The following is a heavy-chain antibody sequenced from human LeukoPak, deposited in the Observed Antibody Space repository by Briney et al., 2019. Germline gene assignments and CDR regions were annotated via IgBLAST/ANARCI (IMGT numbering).Heavy chain of an antibody. V-gene: IGHV3-74*01. CDR1: GFTFSSYW. CDR3: VGQYGGSFFY. Sequence: GGSLRLSCAASGFTFSSYWMHWVRQAPGKGLVWVSRINGDGSSTTYADSVKGRFTISRDNAKNTQCLQMNSLRAEDTAVYYCVGQYGGSFFYWGQGILVTVSS. D-gene: IGHD1-26*01. J-gene: IGHJ4*02. CDR2: INGDGSST.